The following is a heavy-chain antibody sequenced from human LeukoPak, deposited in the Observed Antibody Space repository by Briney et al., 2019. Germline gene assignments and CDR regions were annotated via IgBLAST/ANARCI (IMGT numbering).Heavy chain of an antibody. J-gene: IGHJ6*02. CDR1: GFTFSSYA. Sequence: HPGGSLRLSCAASGFTFSSYAMHWVRQAPGKGLEWVAVISYDGSNKYYADSVKGRFTISRDNSKNTLYLQMNSLRAEDTAVYYCARDEIPFYYYGSGSSTYYGMDVWGQGTTVTVSS. CDR3: ARDEIPFYYYGSGSSTYYGMDV. CDR2: ISYDGSNK. D-gene: IGHD3-10*01. V-gene: IGHV3-30*04.